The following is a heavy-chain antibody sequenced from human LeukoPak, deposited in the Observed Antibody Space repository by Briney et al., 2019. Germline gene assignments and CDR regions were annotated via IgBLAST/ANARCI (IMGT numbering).Heavy chain of an antibody. Sequence: GGALRLSCAGSELTFCRHARTWGRQAPGKGVGWVSSISRSSSYIYYADSVKGRFTISRDTDRNSLYLQMNRLRAEDTAVYYCARVTHVPRASRWCFDLWGRSTLVTVSS. J-gene: IGHJ2*01. CDR2: ISRSSSYI. V-gene: IGHV3-21*01. CDR1: ELTFCRHA. CDR3: ARVTHVPRASRWCFDL. D-gene: IGHD1-14*01.